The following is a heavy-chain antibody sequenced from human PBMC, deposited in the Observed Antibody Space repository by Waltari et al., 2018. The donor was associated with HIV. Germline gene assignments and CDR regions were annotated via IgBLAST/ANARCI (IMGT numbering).Heavy chain of an antibody. CDR3: ARDRDVITVIAAPDL. CDR1: GYRFTSYG. D-gene: IGHD6-25*01. Sequence: QVQLVQSGSELKKPGASVKVSCKASGYRFTSYGINWVRQAPGQGIEWMGWINTNTGNPTYAQGFTGRFVFSLDTSVTTAYLQIRTLKAEDTALYYCARDRDVITVIAAPDLWGQGTMVTVSS. V-gene: IGHV7-4-1*02. J-gene: IGHJ3*01. CDR2: INTNTGNP.